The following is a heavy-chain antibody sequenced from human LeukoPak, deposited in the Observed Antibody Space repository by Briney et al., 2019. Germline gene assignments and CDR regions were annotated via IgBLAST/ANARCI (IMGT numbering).Heavy chain of an antibody. CDR2: ISSSSSTI. V-gene: IGHV3-48*01. Sequence: GGSLRLSCAASGFTFSSYGMTWVRQAPGKGLEWVSYISSSSSTIYYADSVKGRFTISRDNAKNSLYLQLNSLRAEDTAVYYCARAGPHPFDYWGQGTLVTVSS. J-gene: IGHJ4*02. CDR1: GFTFSSYG. CDR3: ARAGPHPFDY. D-gene: IGHD3-10*01.